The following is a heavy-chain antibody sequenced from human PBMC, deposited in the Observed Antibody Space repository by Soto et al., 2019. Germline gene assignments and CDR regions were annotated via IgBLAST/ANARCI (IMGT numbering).Heavy chain of an antibody. CDR2: IGADNGDT. CDR3: ARDWKGAEGFAP. Sequence: QVQLVQSGAEVKKPGASVKVSCKASGYTFSTYGFSWVRQAPGQGLEWMGWIGADNGDTNYAQNFQGRVTMTTDTSTTTYYMELRSLTSDDTAVYFCARDWKGAEGFAPWGQGTLVTVSS. D-gene: IGHD1-1*01. J-gene: IGHJ5*02. CDR1: GYTFSTYG. V-gene: IGHV1-18*01.